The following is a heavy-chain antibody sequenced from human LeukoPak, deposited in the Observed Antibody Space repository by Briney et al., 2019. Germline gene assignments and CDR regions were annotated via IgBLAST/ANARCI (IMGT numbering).Heavy chain of an antibody. Sequence: GGSLRLSCAASGLTFSSYEMNWVRQAPGKGLEWVSYISSSGSTIYYADSVKGRFTISRDNAKNSLYLQMNTLRAEDTAVYYCAGGFRGWYAEGFDYWGQGTLVTVSS. CDR2: ISSSGSTI. J-gene: IGHJ4*02. CDR3: AGGFRGWYAEGFDY. V-gene: IGHV3-48*03. CDR1: GLTFSSYE. D-gene: IGHD6-19*01.